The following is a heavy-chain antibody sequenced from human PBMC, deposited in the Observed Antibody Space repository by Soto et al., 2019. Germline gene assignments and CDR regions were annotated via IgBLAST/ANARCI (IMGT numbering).Heavy chain of an antibody. J-gene: IGHJ6*02. D-gene: IGHD6-6*01. CDR1: GGTFSSYA. CDR2: IIPIFGTA. CDR3: ARGDLLEVESSSTPRYYYGMDV. V-gene: IGHV1-69*13. Sequence: SVKVSCKASGGTFSSYAISWVRQAPGQGLEWMGGIIPIFGTANYAQKFQGRVTITADESTSTAYMELSSLRSEDTAVYYCARGDLLEVESSSTPRYYYGMDVWRQGTTVTVSS.